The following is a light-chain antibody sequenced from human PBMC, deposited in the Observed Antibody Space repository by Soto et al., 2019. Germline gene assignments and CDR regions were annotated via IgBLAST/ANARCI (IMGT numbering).Light chain of an antibody. CDR3: SAYPFSRTYV. Sequence: QSALTQPASVSASPGQSITISCTGTSSDVGAYNFVSWHQQHPGKAPKLMIYNVYDRPSGISYRFSGSKSGNTASLTISGLQGEDEADYYCSAYPFSRTYVFGTGTKVTVL. V-gene: IGLV2-14*03. CDR1: SSDVGAYNF. CDR2: NVY. J-gene: IGLJ1*01.